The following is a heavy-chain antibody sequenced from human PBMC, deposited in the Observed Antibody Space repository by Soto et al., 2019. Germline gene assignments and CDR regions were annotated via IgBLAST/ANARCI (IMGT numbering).Heavy chain of an antibody. J-gene: IGHJ6*03. CDR3: ARDEDYYYYYYMDV. V-gene: IGHV6-1*01. CDR1: GDNVCSNSAA. Sequence: PSQTLPITCALCGDNVCSNSAAWNWIKQYPSRGLEWLGRTYYRSKWYNDYAVSVKSRITINPDTSKNQFSLQLNSVTPEDTAVYYCARDEDYYYYYYMDVWGKGTTVTVSS. CDR2: TYYRSKWYN.